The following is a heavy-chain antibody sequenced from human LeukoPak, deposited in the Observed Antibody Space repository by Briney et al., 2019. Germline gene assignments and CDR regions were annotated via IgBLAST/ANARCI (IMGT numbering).Heavy chain of an antibody. D-gene: IGHD6-19*01. J-gene: IGHJ4*02. CDR3: ARRSSGGKEFDY. CDR1: GYSFTSYW. Sequence: GASLQISCKASGYSFTSYWIAWVRQMPGKGLEWMGIMYPGDSDTRYSPSFQGQVTISADKSFSTAYLQWSSLKASDTAMYFCARRSSGGKEFDYWGQGTLVTVSS. CDR2: MYPGDSDT. V-gene: IGHV5-51*01.